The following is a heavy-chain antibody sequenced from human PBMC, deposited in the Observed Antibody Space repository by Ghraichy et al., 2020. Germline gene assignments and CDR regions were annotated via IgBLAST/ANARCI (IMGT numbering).Heavy chain of an antibody. CDR1: GYTFIDHH. CDR2: INRNSGGT. CDR3: ARLGGGGRPGDY. Sequence: ASVKVSCKASGYTFIDHHMHWVRQAPGQGLECMGWINRNSGGTSYAQKFQGRVTMTRDTSVSTAYMELSGLRSDDTAVYYCARLGGGGRPGDYWGQGTLVTVSS. V-gene: IGHV1-2*02. D-gene: IGHD1-26*01. J-gene: IGHJ4*02.